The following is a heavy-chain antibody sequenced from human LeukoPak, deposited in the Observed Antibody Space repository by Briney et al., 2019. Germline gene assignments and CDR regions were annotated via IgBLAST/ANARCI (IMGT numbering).Heavy chain of an antibody. CDR2: INHSGST. V-gene: IGHV4-34*01. Sequence: SSETLSLTCAVYGGSFSGYYWSWIRQPPGKGLEWIGEINHSGSTNYNPSLKSRVTISVDTSKNHFSLKLSSVTAADTAVYYCARAGGFFSPFGYWGQGTLVTVSS. J-gene: IGHJ4*02. CDR1: GGSFSGYY. CDR3: ARAGGFFSPFGY. D-gene: IGHD3-16*01.